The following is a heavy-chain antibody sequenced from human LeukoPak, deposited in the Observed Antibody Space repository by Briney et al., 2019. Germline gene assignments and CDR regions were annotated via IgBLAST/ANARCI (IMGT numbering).Heavy chain of an antibody. D-gene: IGHD6-13*01. J-gene: IGHJ4*02. CDR3: AKGSRGIAAAGDYFGY. CDR2: IWYDGSNK. CDR1: GFTFSSYG. Sequence: GGSLRLSCAASGFTFSSYGMHWVRQAPGKGVEWVAVIWYDGSNKYYADSVKGRFTISRDNSKNTLYLQMNSLRAEDTAVYYCAKGSRGIAAAGDYFGYWGQGTLVTVSS. V-gene: IGHV3-33*06.